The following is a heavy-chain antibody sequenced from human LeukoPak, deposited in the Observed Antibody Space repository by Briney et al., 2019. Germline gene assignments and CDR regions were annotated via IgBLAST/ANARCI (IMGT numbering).Heavy chain of an antibody. J-gene: IGHJ4*02. D-gene: IGHD3-22*01. CDR1: GYTFTSYG. Sequence: ASVKVSCKASGYTFTSYGISWVRQAPGQGLERMGWISAYNGNTNYAQKLQGRVTMTTDTSTSTAYMELRSLRSDDTAVYYCARSYYYDSSGYYYASVSGDYWGQGTLVTVSS. V-gene: IGHV1-18*01. CDR3: ARSYYYDSSGYYYASVSGDY. CDR2: ISAYNGNT.